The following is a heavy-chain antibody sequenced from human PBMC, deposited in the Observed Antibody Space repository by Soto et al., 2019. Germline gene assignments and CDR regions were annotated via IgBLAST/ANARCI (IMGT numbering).Heavy chain of an antibody. CDR2: INSDGSST. V-gene: IGHV3-74*01. CDR1: GFTFSSYW. Sequence: GGSLRLSCAASGFTFSSYWMHWVRQAPGKGLVWVSRINSDGSSTSYADSVKGRFTISRDNAKNTLYLQMNSLRAEDTAVYYCARRNYSNYVGYYYGMDVWGQGTAVTVSS. CDR3: ARRNYSNYVGYYYGMDV. D-gene: IGHD4-4*01. J-gene: IGHJ6*02.